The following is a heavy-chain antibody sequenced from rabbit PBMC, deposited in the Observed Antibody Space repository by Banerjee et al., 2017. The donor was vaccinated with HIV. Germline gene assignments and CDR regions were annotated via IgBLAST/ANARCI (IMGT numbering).Heavy chain of an antibody. CDR3: ARGYAGYAGYVYAMDYFNL. Sequence: QQQLEESGGGLVKPGGTLTLTCTASGFTLSSRYWICWVRQAPGQGLEWIACIYGSDNDDSYYASWAKGRFTISATSSTTATLQMTSLTAADTATYFCARGYAGYAGYVYAMDYFNLWGPGTLVTVS. D-gene: IGHD6-1*01. V-gene: IGHV1S45*01. CDR1: GFTLSSRYW. CDR2: IYGSDNDDS. J-gene: IGHJ4*01.